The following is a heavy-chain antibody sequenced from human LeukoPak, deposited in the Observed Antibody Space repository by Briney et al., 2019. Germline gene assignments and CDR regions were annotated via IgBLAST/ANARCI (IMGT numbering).Heavy chain of an antibody. CDR1: GGSISSSY. CDR3: ARGSDLKDYGGNSYYYYYMDV. CDR2: IYYSGST. D-gene: IGHD4-23*01. J-gene: IGHJ6*03. V-gene: IGHV4-59*01. Sequence: SSETLSLTCTVSGGSISSSYWSWIRQPPGKGLEWIGHIYYSGSTNYNPSRKSRVTISVDKSKNQFSMKLSSVTAADTAVYYCARGSDLKDYGGNSYYYYYMDVWGKGTTVTISS.